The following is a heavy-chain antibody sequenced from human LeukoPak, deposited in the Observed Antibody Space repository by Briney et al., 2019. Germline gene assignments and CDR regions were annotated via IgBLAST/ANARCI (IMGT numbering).Heavy chain of an antibody. D-gene: IGHD3-10*01. V-gene: IGHV3-15*01. J-gene: IGHJ6*02. CDR3: ARDHPYGSGSYYPYGMDV. CDR2: IKTKIAGETT. CDR1: GFTVSNAW. Sequence: GGSLRLSCAASGFTVSNAWMSWVRQAPGKGLEWVARIKTKIAGETTDYAAPVKGRFTISRDNSKNTLYLQMNSLRAEDTAVYYCARDHPYGSGSYYPYGMDVWGQGTTVTVSS.